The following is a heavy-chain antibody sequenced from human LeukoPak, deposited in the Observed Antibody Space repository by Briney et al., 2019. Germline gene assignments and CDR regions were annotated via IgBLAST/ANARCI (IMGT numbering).Heavy chain of an antibody. CDR1: GGSISSSSYY. Sequence: PSETLSLTCTVSGGSISSSSYYWGWIRQPPGKGLEWIGSIYYSGSTYYNPPLKSRVTISVDTSKNQFSLKLSSVTAADTAVYYCARHYVGGSGSYYSPLNYWGQGTLVTVSS. CDR3: ARHYVGGSGSYYSPLNY. J-gene: IGHJ4*02. D-gene: IGHD3-10*01. CDR2: IYYSGST. V-gene: IGHV4-39*01.